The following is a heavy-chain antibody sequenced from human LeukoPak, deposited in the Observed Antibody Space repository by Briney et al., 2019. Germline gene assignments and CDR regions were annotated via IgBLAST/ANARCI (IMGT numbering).Heavy chain of an antibody. CDR2: ISGDGGST. CDR3: AKDIGSVIAAVSYYFDY. V-gene: IGHV3-43*02. J-gene: IGHJ4*02. D-gene: IGHD6-13*01. Sequence: GGSLRLSCAASGSTFDDYAMHWVRQAPGKGLEWVSLISGDGGSTYYADSVKGRFTISRDNSKNSLYLQMNSLRAEDTALYYCAKDIGSVIAAVSYYFDYWGQGTLVTVSS. CDR1: GSTFDDYA.